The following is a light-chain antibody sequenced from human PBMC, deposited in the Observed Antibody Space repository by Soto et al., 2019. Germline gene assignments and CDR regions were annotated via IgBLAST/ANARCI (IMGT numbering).Light chain of an antibody. J-gene: IGKJ1*01. V-gene: IGKV4-1*01. CDR2: GAS. Sequence: DMVMTQSPDSLAVSLGERATINCKSSQSVFYSSNNKNFLAWYQQKPGQAPRLLIYGASSRATGIPARFSGSGSGTDFTLTISRLQSEDVALYQCQQYNTWPLTFGQGTKVDIK. CDR1: QSVFYSSNNKNF. CDR3: QQYNTWPLT.